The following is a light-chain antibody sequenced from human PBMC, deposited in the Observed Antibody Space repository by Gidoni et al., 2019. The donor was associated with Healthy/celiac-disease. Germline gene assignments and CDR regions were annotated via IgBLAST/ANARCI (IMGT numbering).Light chain of an antibody. Sequence: DRGMTQSPLSRPVTPGEPASISCRSSQSLLHSNGYNYLDWYLQKPGQSPQLLIYWGSNRASGVPDRFSVSGSGTDFTLKISRVESEDVGVYYCMQALQTPLTFGPGTKVDIK. CDR1: QSLLHSNGYNY. CDR2: WGS. CDR3: MQALQTPLT. J-gene: IGKJ3*01. V-gene: IGKV2-28*01.